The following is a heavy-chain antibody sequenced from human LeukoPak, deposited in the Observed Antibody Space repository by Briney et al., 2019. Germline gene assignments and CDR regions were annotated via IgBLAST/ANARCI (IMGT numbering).Heavy chain of an antibody. CDR1: GFTSSSYS. V-gene: IGHV3-21*01. CDR3: ARDAGMVRGVILYYFDY. J-gene: IGHJ4*02. CDR2: ITSSSNYI. Sequence: GGSLRLSCAGSGFTSSSYSMNWVRQAPGKGLEWVSSITSSSNYIYYADSVKGRFTISRDNAKNSLFLQMNSLRAEDTALYYCARDAGMVRGVILYYFDYWGQGTLVTVSS. D-gene: IGHD3-10*01.